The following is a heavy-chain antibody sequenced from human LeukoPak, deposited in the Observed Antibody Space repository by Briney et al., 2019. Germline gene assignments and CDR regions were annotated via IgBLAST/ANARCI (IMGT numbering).Heavy chain of an antibody. CDR2: IYYSGST. V-gene: IGHV4-59*01. J-gene: IGHJ4*02. D-gene: IGHD6-19*01. CDR1: GGSISSYY. CDR3: ARKAYSSGWRNFDY. Sequence: SSETLSLTCTVSGGSISSYYWSWIWQPPGKGLEWIGYIYYSGSTNYNPSLKSRVTISVDTSKNQFSLKLSSVTAADTAVYYCARKAYSSGWRNFDYWGQGTLVTVSS.